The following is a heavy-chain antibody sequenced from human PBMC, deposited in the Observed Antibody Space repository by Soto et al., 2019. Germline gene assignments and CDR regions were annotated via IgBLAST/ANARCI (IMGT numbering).Heavy chain of an antibody. D-gene: IGHD1-26*01. Sequence: GGSLRLSCAASGFTFSSYAMSWVRQAPGKGLEWVSATSGSGGSTYYADSVKGRFTISRDNSKNTLYLQMNSLRAEDTAIYYCAKKYRGTYPFDYWGQGTLVTVSS. CDR3: AKKYRGTYPFDY. CDR2: TSGSGGST. J-gene: IGHJ4*02. V-gene: IGHV3-23*01. CDR1: GFTFSSYA.